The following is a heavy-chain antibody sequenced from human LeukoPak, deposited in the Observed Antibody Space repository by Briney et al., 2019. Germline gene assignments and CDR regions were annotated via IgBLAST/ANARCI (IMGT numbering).Heavy chain of an antibody. Sequence: GGSLRLSCAASGFTFSSYGMHWVRQAPGKGPEWVAVIWYDGSNKYYADSVKGRFTISRDNSKNTLYLQMNSLRAEDTAVYYCARDNVDTDDYWGQGTLVTVSS. V-gene: IGHV3-33*01. J-gene: IGHJ4*02. CDR1: GFTFSSYG. CDR3: ARDNVDTDDY. CDR2: IWYDGSNK. D-gene: IGHD5-18*01.